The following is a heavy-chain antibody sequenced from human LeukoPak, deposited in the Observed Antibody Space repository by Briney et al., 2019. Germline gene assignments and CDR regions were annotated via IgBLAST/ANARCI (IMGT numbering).Heavy chain of an antibody. V-gene: IGHV3-13*01. D-gene: IGHD2-2*02. CDR3: ARDRRYCSSTSCYTGPYYYYGMGV. CDR2: ICTAGDT. CDR1: GFTFSSYD. J-gene: IGHJ6*02. Sequence: GGSLRLSCAASGFTFSSYDMHWVRQAPGKGLEWVSAICTAGDTYYPGSVKGRFTISRENAKNSLYLQMNSLRAGDTAVYYCARDRRYCSSTSCYTGPYYYYGMGVWGQGTTVTVSS.